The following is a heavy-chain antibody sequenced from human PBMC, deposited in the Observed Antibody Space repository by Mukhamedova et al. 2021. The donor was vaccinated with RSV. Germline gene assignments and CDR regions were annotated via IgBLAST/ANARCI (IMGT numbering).Heavy chain of an antibody. CDR3: AMTKTPSIAAGNWFDP. D-gene: IGHD6-6*01. Sequence: GLEWMGRIDPSDSYTNYSPSFQGHVTISAAKSISPAYLQWGSLKASDTAMYYCAMTKTPSIAAGNWFDPWGQGTLVTVSS. CDR2: IDPSDSYT. V-gene: IGHV5-10-1*01. J-gene: IGHJ5*02.